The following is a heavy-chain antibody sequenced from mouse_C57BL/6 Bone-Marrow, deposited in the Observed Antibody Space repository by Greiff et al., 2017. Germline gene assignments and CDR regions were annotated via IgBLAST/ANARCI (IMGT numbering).Heavy chain of an antibody. Sequence: DVQLQESGPELVKPGASVKISCKASGYTFTDYYMNWVKQSHGKSLEWIGDINPNNGGTSYNQKFTGKGTLTVDKSYSTAYMELRSLTSEDSAGYYCARRGYGSSYAMDYWGQGTSVTVSA. CDR2: INPNNGGT. D-gene: IGHD1-1*01. CDR3: ARRGYGSSYAMDY. CDR1: GYTFTDYY. V-gene: IGHV1-26*01. J-gene: IGHJ4*01.